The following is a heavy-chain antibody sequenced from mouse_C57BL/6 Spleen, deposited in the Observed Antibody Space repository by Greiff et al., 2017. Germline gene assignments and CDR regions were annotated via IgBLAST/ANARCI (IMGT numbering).Heavy chain of an antibody. Sequence: QVQLKESGAELVKPGASVKISCKASGYAFSSYWMNWVKQRPGKGLEWIGQIYPGDGDTNYNGKFKGKATLTADKSSSTAYMQLSSLTSEDSAVYFCARRGYGNYFDYWGQGTTRTVSS. J-gene: IGHJ2*01. D-gene: IGHD2-10*02. V-gene: IGHV1-80*01. CDR1: GYAFSSYW. CDR2: IYPGDGDT. CDR3: ARRGYGNYFDY.